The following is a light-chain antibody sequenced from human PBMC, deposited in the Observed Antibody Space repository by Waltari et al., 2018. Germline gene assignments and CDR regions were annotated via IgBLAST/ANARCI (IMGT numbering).Light chain of an antibody. J-gene: IGLJ3*02. Sequence: QSVLTQPPSVSAAPGQKVTISCSGSSSNIGSNHVSWYQQFPGTAPKLLIYENDKRPSGIIDRVSGSKAGTSGTLSISGLQTGDEADYYCATWDLSLSLGVFGGGTKLTVL. CDR2: END. V-gene: IGLV1-51*02. CDR1: SSNIGSNH. CDR3: ATWDLSLSLGV.